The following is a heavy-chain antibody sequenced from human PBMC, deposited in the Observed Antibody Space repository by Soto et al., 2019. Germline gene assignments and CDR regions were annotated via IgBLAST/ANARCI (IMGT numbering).Heavy chain of an antibody. Sequence: PSETLSLTCTVSGGSISSYYWSWIRQPPGKGLEWIGYIYYSGSTNYNPSLKSRVTISVDTSKNQFSLKLSSVTAADTAVYYCARRWVYYDSSGPSAGGMDVWGQGTTVTVSS. V-gene: IGHV4-59*01. CDR1: GGSISSYY. J-gene: IGHJ6*02. D-gene: IGHD3-22*01. CDR3: ARRWVYYDSSGPSAGGMDV. CDR2: IYYSGST.